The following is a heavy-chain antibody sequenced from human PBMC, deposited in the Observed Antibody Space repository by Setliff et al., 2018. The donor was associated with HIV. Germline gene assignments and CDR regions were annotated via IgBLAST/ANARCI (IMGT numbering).Heavy chain of an antibody. V-gene: IGHV4-59*02. Sequence: SETLSLTCNVSGVSVSSYYWSWIRQAPGKGLEWIGTMYFRGNARNSPSLKSRVTISVDTSKNQLSLNLTSVTAADTAVYYCARVETTVRGATYAMDVWGQGTTVTVSS. J-gene: IGHJ6*02. CDR1: GVSVSSYY. D-gene: IGHD3-10*01. CDR3: ARVETTVRGATYAMDV. CDR2: MYFRGNA.